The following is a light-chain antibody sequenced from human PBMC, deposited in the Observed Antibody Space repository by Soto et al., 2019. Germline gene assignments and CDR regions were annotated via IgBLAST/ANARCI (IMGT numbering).Light chain of an antibody. CDR2: DAS. J-gene: IGKJ1*01. CDR3: QQYGSSPTT. V-gene: IGKV3-20*01. Sequence: EIVLTQSPATLSLSPGERATLSCRASQSVSSYLAWYQQKPGQAPRLLIYDASSRATGIPDRFSGSGSGTDFTLTISRLEPEDFAVYYCQQYGSSPTTFGQGTKGDIK. CDR1: QSVSSY.